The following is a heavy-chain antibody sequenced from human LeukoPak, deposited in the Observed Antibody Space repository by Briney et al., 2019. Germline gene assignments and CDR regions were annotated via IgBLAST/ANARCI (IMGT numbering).Heavy chain of an antibody. J-gene: IGHJ6*02. CDR3: ASEGGVVIMDMDV. V-gene: IGHV3-66*02. Sequence: PGGSLRLSCAASGFTFSSNYMSWVRQAPGKGLEWVSVIYSGGSTYYADSVKGRLTISRDNSKNTLYLQMNSLRAEDTAVYYCASEGGVVIMDMDVWGQGTTVTVSS. CDR1: GFTFSSNY. CDR2: IYSGGST. D-gene: IGHD3-3*01.